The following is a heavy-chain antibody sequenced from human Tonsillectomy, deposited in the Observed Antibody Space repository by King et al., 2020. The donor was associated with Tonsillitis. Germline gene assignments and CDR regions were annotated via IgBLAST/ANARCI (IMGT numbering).Heavy chain of an antibody. V-gene: IGHV3-30*18. CDR2: ILYDGSNK. D-gene: IGHD4/OR15-4a*01. CDR3: AKGEGRTLTPYYYAMDV. Sequence: HVQLVESGGGVVQPGRSLRLSCAASGFTFSNYGMHWVRQAPGKGLEWVTVILYDGSNKYYADSVKGRFTISRDNSKNTLYLQMKSLRAEATAVYYCAKGEGRTLTPYYYAMDVWGQGTTVTVSS. CDR1: GFTFSNYG. J-gene: IGHJ6*02.